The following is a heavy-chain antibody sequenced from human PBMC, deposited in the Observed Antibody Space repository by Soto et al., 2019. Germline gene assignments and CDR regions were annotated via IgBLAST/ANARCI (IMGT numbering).Heavy chain of an antibody. CDR2: VYYSGGA. D-gene: IGHD2-21*01. J-gene: IGHJ5*01. CDR3: GRVVEGATRHTDLDS. V-gene: IGHV4-39*01. Sequence: PSETLSLTCTVSGVSIHNSHSFWGWIRQPPGKGLEFIGTVYYSGGAHYNSSLKSRVTISVDTANNQVSLRMRSLTAADTAVYYRGRVVEGATRHTDLDSWGQGTLVTVSS. CDR1: GVSIHNSHSF.